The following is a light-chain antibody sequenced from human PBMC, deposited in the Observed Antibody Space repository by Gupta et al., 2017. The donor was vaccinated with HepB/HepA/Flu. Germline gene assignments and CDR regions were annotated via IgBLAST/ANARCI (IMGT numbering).Light chain of an antibody. V-gene: IGLV6-57*01. J-gene: IGLJ7*01. Sequence: IASNYVQWYQQRPRRSPRTVIYEDRDRPSGVPDRFSGSIDRSSNSASLTISRLKTEDEAFYNCQSYDVVSQAVYGGGTQLTVL. CDR3: QSYDVVSQAV. CDR1: IASNY. CDR2: EDR.